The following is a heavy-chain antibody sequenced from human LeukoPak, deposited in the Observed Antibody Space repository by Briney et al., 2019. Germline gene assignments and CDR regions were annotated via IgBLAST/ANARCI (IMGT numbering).Heavy chain of an antibody. J-gene: IGHJ5*01. D-gene: IGHD2-2*01. CDR2: IGGRGDST. Sequence: PGGSLRLSCAASRFSFSSYGMHWVRQTPGKGLEWVSSIGGRGDSTYYADSVKGRFTISRDYSKNTLYLQMNSLKTEDTAVYYCAKDSVPPGIIPSPMGDSWGQGTLVTVPS. CDR1: RFSFSSYG. CDR3: AKDSVPPGIIPSPMGDS. V-gene: IGHV3-23*01.